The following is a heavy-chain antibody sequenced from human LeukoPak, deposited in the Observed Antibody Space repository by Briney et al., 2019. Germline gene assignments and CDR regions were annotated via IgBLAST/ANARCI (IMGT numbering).Heavy chain of an antibody. Sequence: SVRVSCKSSVYTFTNYGISWVRQARGQGRECMGWMGAYNGKTNYAQKLQGRVNMPTDTSPSTAYMDLRSLRSADTALYYCARVMHWDNPMARGRGMDVWGQGTTVTVSS. CDR2: MGAYNGKT. CDR3: ARVMHWDNPMARGRGMDV. CDR1: VYTFTNYG. D-gene: IGHD1-14*01. V-gene: IGHV1-18*01. J-gene: IGHJ6*02.